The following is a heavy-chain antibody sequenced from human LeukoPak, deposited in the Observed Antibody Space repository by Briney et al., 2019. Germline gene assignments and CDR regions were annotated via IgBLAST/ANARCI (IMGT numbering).Heavy chain of an antibody. CDR2: IYTSGST. D-gene: IGHD3-16*01. CDR1: GGSISSYY. V-gene: IGHV4-4*07. CDR3: AKSRREGGNTHYSADY. Sequence: SETLSLTCTVSGGSISSYYWSWIRQPAGKGLEWIGRIYTSGSTNYNPSLKSRVTMSVDTSKNRFSLKLSSVTAADTAVYYCAKSRREGGNTHYSADYWGLGTLVTVSS. J-gene: IGHJ4*02.